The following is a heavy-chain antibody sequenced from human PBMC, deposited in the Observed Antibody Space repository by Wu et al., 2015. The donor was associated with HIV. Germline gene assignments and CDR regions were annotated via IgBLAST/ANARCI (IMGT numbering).Heavy chain of an antibody. Sequence: VQLVQSGAEVKQPGSSMKISCKASGNTFNAINWVRQAPGQGLEWMGGIIPLFGTGEYAQIFQGRVTITTDESTSTAYMRLSSLRSEDTAVYFCASPRSPGFSSAWPTYFDYWGQGTLVTVSS. CDR3: ASPRSPGFSSAWPTYFDY. CDR2: IIPLFGTG. J-gene: IGHJ4*02. D-gene: IGHD6-25*01. CDR1: GNTFNA. V-gene: IGHV1-69*05.